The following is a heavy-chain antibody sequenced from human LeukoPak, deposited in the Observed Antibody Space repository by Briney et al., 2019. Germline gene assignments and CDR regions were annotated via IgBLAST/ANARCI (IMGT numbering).Heavy chain of an antibody. V-gene: IGHV3-53*05. CDR2: IYSGGGT. J-gene: IGHJ4*02. Sequence: GGSLRLSCVASGFTVSSNYMSWVRQAPGKGLEWVSVIYSGGGTYYADSVKGRFTISRDSSKNTLYLQMNSLRAEDTAVYYCARDHLYSSSWYGLDYWGQGTLVTVSS. D-gene: IGHD6-13*01. CDR1: GFTVSSNY. CDR3: ARDHLYSSSWYGLDY.